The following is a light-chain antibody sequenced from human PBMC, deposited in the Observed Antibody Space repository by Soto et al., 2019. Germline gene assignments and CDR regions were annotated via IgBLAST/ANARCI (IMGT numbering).Light chain of an antibody. Sequence: QSVLTQPPSASGSPGQSVTISCTGTSGDVGGYNYVSWYQQHPGKAPKLMIYEISKRPSGVPDRFSGSKSGNTASLTVSGLQAEDEADYYCSSYANTNNLPYVFGTGTKVTVL. CDR1: SGDVGGYNY. CDR2: EIS. CDR3: SSYANTNNLPYV. V-gene: IGLV2-8*01. J-gene: IGLJ1*01.